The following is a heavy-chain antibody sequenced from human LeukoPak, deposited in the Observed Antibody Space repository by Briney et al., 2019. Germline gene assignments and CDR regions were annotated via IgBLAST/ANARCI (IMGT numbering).Heavy chain of an antibody. CDR1: GYSISSGYY. V-gene: IGHV4-38-2*02. CDR2: IYHSGST. J-gene: IGHJ6*03. D-gene: IGHD3-10*01. Sequence: SGTLSLTCTVSGYSISSGYYWGWIRQPPGKGLEWIGSIYHSGSTYYNPSLKSRVTISVDTSKNQFSLKLSSVTAADTAVYYCAHGSGSYYHTHDYYYYMDVWGKGTTVTVSS. CDR3: AHGSGSYYHTHDYYYYMDV.